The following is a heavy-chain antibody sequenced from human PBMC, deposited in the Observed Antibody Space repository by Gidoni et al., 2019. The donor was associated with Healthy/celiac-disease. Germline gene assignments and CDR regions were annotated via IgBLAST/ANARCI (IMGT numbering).Heavy chain of an antibody. V-gene: IGHV4-39*01. CDR2: IYYSGST. D-gene: IGHD1-26*01. Sequence: QLQLQESGPGLVKPSETLSLTCTVSGGPISSSSYYWGWIRQPPGKGLEWIGSIYYSGSTYYNPSLKSRVTISVDTSKNQFSLKLSSVTAADTAVYYCAAGATSYYFDYWGQGTLVTVSS. CDR3: AAGATSYYFDY. J-gene: IGHJ4*02. CDR1: GGPISSSSYY.